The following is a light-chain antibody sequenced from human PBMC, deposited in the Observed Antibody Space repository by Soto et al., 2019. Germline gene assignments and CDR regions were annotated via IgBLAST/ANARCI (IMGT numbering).Light chain of an antibody. J-gene: IGKJ2*01. V-gene: IGKV3-15*01. CDR1: QSVSSN. Sequence: EIVMTQSPATLSVSPGERATLSCRASQSVSSNLAWYQQKPGQAPRLLIYGASTRATGIPARFSGSGSGTXXTXTXSSLQSEDFALYYCQQYNNWPPYTFGQGTKLEIK. CDR2: GAS. CDR3: QQYNNWPPYT.